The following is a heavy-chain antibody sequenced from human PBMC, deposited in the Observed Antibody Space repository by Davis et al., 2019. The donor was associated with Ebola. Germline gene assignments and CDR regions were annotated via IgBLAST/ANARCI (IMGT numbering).Heavy chain of an antibody. CDR3: ARDGQWLVIGYYYYYMDV. CDR2: ISYDGSNK. V-gene: IGHV3-30-3*01. J-gene: IGHJ6*03. Sequence: PGGSLRLSCAASGFTFSSYAMHWVRQAPGKGLEWVAVISYDGSNKYYADSVKGRFTISRDNSKNTLYLQMNSLRAEDTAVYYCARDGQWLVIGYYYYYMDVWGKGTTVTVSS. D-gene: IGHD6-19*01. CDR1: GFTFSSYA.